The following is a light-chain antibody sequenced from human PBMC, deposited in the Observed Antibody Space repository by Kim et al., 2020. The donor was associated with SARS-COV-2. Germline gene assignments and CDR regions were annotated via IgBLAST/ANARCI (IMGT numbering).Light chain of an antibody. CDR2: DAS. J-gene: IGKJ4*01. V-gene: IGKV1-33*01. Sequence: DIQMTQSPSSLSASVGDRVTITCQASQDISNNLNWYQQKPGKAPKLLIYDASNLETGVPSRFSGSGSGTDFTFTISSLQPEDIATYYYQQYDNLRRLTFGGGTKVDIK. CDR1: QDISNN. CDR3: QQYDNLRRLT.